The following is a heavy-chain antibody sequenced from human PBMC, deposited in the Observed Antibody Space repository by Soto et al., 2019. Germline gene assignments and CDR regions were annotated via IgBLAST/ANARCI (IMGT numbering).Heavy chain of an antibody. CDR1: GGSFSGYY. J-gene: IGHJ4*02. CDR2: INHSGST. CDR3: ARMYYYGSGSYPFDY. D-gene: IGHD3-10*01. Sequence: TSETLSLTCAVYGGSFSGYYWSWIRQPPGKGLEWIGEINHSGSTNYNPSLKSRVTISVDTSKNQFSLKLSSVTAADTAVYYCARMYYYGSGSYPFDYWGQGTLVTVSS. V-gene: IGHV4-34*01.